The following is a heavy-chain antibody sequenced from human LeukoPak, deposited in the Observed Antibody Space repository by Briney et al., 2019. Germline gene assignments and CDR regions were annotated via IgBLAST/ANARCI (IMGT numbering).Heavy chain of an antibody. Sequence: GGSLRLSCAASGFTFINAWMAWVRQAPGKGLEWVSSISSSSSYIYYADSVKGRFTISRDNAKNSLYLQMNSLRAEDTAVYYCARDSGPVVGPYYFDYWGQGTLVTVSS. J-gene: IGHJ4*02. V-gene: IGHV3-21*01. D-gene: IGHD1-26*01. CDR3: ARDSGPVVGPYYFDY. CDR2: ISSSSSYI. CDR1: GFTFINAW.